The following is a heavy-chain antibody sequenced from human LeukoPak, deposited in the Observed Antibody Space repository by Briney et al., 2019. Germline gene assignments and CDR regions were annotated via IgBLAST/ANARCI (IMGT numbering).Heavy chain of an antibody. V-gene: IGHV4-34*01. J-gene: IGHJ3*02. D-gene: IGHD1-14*01. CDR2: VNHSGGT. Sequence: PSETLSLTCAVSGGSFSGYYWSWIRQPPGKGLEWIWEVNHSGGTNYNPSLKSPVNISVNTSKNPFSPELSFGTGADTAVYYWASGNLEAFDIWGQGTMVTVSS. CDR1: GGSFSGYY. CDR3: ASGNLEAFDI.